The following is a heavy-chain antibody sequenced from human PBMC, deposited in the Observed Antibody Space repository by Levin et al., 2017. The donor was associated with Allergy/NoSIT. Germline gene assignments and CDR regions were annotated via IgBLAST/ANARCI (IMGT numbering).Heavy chain of an antibody. J-gene: IGHJ4*02. CDR1: GGSISGYY. Sequence: PGGSLRLSCTVSGGSISGYYWSWLRQPPGKGLEWVGYIHYSGNTNYNPSLNSRVTISVDTSKNQFSLKLSSVTAADTAVYYCARHVPPTTFPSPFDYWGQGTLVTVSS. CDR2: IHYSGNT. CDR3: ARHVPPTTFPSPFDY. V-gene: IGHV4-59*08. D-gene: IGHD1-14*01.